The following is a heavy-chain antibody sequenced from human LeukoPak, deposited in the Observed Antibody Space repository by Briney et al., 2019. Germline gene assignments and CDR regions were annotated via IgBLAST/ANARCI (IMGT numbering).Heavy chain of an antibody. D-gene: IGHD3-10*01. CDR3: ARGQGDYYGSGSYYNFDY. Sequence: GASVKVSCKASGGTFSSYAISLVRQAPGQGLEWMGGIIPIFGTANYAQKFQGRVTITTDESTSAAYMELSSLRSEDTAVYYCARGQGDYYGSGSYYNFDYWGQGTLVTVSS. CDR2: IIPIFGTA. V-gene: IGHV1-69*05. J-gene: IGHJ4*02. CDR1: GGTFSSYA.